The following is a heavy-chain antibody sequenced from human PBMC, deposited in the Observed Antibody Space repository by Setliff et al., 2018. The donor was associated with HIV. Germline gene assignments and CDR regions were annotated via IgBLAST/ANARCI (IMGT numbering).Heavy chain of an antibody. J-gene: IGHJ4*02. CDR1: GDSVSSANYF. CDR3: AAATTLDY. V-gene: IGHV4-61*09. CDR2: IYTTGRT. D-gene: IGHD1-26*01. Sequence: PSETLSLTCTVSGDSVSSANYFWNWIRQPAGKGLEWIGHIYTTGRTNYNPSLKSRVTISRDTSKDQFFLRLSSATAADTAVYYCAAATTLDYWGQGTLVTVSS.